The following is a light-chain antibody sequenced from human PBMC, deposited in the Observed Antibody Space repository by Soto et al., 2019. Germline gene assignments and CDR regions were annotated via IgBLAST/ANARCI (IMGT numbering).Light chain of an antibody. CDR3: QQYNNWPLT. V-gene: IGKV3D-15*01. CDR2: GAS. CDR1: QSVSSSY. Sequence: EIVFTQSPGTLSLSQGERATLSCRASQSVSSSYLAWYQQKPGQAPRLLIFGASYRATGIPARFSGSGSGTEFNLTISSLQSEDFAVYCCQQYNNWPLTFGGGTNVDI. J-gene: IGKJ4*01.